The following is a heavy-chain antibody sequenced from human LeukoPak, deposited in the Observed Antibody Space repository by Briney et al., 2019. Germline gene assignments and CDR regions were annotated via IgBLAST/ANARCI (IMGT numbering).Heavy chain of an antibody. Sequence: SVKVSCKASGGTFSSYAISWVRQAPGQGLEWMGGIIPIFGTANYAQKFQGRVTITEDKSTSTAYMELSSLRSEDTAVYYCARSSIIAAAGPYYFDYWGQGTLVTVSS. J-gene: IGHJ4*02. CDR2: IIPIFGTA. CDR1: GGTFSSYA. CDR3: ARSSIIAAAGPYYFDY. D-gene: IGHD6-13*01. V-gene: IGHV1-69*06.